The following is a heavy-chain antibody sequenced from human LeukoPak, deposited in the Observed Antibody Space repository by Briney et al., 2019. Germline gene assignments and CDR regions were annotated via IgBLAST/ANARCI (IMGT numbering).Heavy chain of an antibody. Sequence: SVKVSCKASGGTLSSYAISWVRQAPGQGLEWIGRIIPIFGTAHYAQKFQGRVTITTDESTSTAYMELSSLRSEDTAVYYCAREGGSSWYVYWGQGTLVTVSS. J-gene: IGHJ4*02. CDR3: AREGGSSWYVY. V-gene: IGHV1-69*05. CDR1: GGTLSSYA. D-gene: IGHD6-13*01. CDR2: IIPIFGTA.